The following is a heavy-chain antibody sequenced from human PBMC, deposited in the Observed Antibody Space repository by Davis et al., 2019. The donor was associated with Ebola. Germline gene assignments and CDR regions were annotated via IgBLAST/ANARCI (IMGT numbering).Heavy chain of an antibody. J-gene: IGHJ3*02. CDR1: GGSISSSSYY. CDR2: IYYSGST. D-gene: IGHD2-21*01. Sequence: SETLSLTCTVSGGSISSSSYYWGWIRQPPGKGLEWIGSIYYSGSTYYNPSLKSRVTISVDTSKNQFSLKLSSVTAADTAVYYCARIPLGHIDAFDIWGQGTMVTVSS. V-gene: IGHV4-39*01. CDR3: ARIPLGHIDAFDI.